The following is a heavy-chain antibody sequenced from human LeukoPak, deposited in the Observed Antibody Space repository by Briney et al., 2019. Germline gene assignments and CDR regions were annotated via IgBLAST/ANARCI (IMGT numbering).Heavy chain of an antibody. CDR1: GGSISSYY. V-gene: IGHV4-59*01. Sequence: SETLSLTCTVPGGSISSYYWSWIRQPPGKGLEWIGYIYYSGSTNYNPSLKSRVTISVDTSKNQFSLKLSSVTAADTAVYYCARGDYYDFWSGYFLFDYWGQGTLVTVSS. D-gene: IGHD3-3*01. CDR3: ARGDYYDFWSGYFLFDY. CDR2: IYYSGST. J-gene: IGHJ4*02.